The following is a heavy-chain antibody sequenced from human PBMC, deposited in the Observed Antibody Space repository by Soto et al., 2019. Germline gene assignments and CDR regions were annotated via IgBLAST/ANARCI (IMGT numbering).Heavy chain of an antibody. Sequence: QVQLVQSGPEVKKPEASVKVSCKTSGYTFTSSGISWVRQAPGQGPEWMGWISGHNGVTNFARNFKDSVTLTIDSATTTAYMEVRSLSFADTAIYYCARDQGGYGIFDDWGQGTLVTVSS. CDR1: GYTFTSSG. CDR3: ARDQGGYGIFDD. J-gene: IGHJ4*02. CDR2: ISGHNGVT. D-gene: IGHD5-12*01. V-gene: IGHV1-18*04.